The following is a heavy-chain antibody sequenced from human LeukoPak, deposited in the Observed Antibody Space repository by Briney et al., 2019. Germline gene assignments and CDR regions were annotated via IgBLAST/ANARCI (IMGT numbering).Heavy chain of an antibody. J-gene: IGHJ4*02. V-gene: IGHV4-59*01. CDR1: GDSMSDYF. CDR3: AAMTTVTTYSYFFDS. CDR2: AADSGST. D-gene: IGHD4-17*01. Sequence: SETLSLTCTVSGDSMSDYFWTWIRQPPGKGLEWIGYAADSGSTNYSPSLKSRVTISVDSSTNHFSLRLTSVTAADTATYYCAAMTTVTTYSYFFDSWGQGTLLTVSS.